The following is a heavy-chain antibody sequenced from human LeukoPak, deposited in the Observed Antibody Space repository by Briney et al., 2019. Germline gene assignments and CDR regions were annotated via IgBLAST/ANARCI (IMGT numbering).Heavy chain of an antibody. J-gene: IGHJ4*02. CDR3: AREDYGNYPLTSSFDC. D-gene: IGHD4-11*01. CDR2: INPSSGTP. V-gene: IGHV1-46*01. Sequence: GASVKVSCKASGYTFTSYYIHWVRQAPGQGLEWMGIINPSSGTPTYTQKFQGRVTMTRDTSTSTVYMELSSLRSEDTAVYYCAREDYGNYPLTSSFDCWGQGTLVTVSS. CDR1: GYTFTSYY.